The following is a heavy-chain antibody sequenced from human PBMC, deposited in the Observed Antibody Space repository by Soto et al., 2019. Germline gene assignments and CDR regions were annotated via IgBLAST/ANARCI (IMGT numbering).Heavy chain of an antibody. CDR2: IYFDGITT. V-gene: IGHV3-74*01. D-gene: IGHD1-26*01. CDR1: GFTFNTHW. Sequence: GGSLRLSCTASGFTFNTHWMHWVRQAPGKGLVWVSRIYFDGITTNYADSVKGRLTVSRDNAKNTVYLHVNTLRDEDTAVYYCARGGAMGLDNLGPGTLHNVSS. CDR3: ARGGAMGLDN. J-gene: IGHJ4*02.